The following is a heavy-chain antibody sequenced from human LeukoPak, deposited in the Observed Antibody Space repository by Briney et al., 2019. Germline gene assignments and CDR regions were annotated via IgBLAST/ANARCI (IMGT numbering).Heavy chain of an antibody. Sequence: SETLSLTCIVSDGSISSSSFYWGWIRQPPGKGLEWIGSMYYTGSYTGTTYYNPSLESRVTVSVDTSKNLCSLKLTSVTAADTAVYYCVGEEYGTGSYYKSSDWGQGTLVIVPS. CDR2: MYYTGSYTGTT. CDR1: DGSISSSSFY. V-gene: IGHV4-39*01. D-gene: IGHD3-10*01. J-gene: IGHJ4*02. CDR3: VGEEYGTGSYYKSSD.